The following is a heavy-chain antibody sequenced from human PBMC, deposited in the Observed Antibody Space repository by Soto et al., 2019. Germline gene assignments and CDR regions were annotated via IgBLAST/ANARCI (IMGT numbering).Heavy chain of an antibody. CDR1: GFSLNTYGMY. J-gene: IGHJ3*02. CDR3: AHNGRHSGYDCAFDM. CDR2: IYWDDEK. D-gene: IGHD5-12*01. Sequence: QITLKESGPTLVKPTQTLTLTCTFSGFSLNTYGMYVGWIRQPPGKALEWLALIYWDDEKRYSLSLKNRVSITKDTSKNQVILTMTNMDPVDTATYYCAHNGRHSGYDCAFDMWGQGTVVTVSA. V-gene: IGHV2-5*02.